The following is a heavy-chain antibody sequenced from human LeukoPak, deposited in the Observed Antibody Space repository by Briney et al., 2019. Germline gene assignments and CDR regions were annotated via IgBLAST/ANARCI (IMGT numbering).Heavy chain of an antibody. D-gene: IGHD1-26*01. CDR3: AKGAKRVVGATTHWIDP. CDR1: GFTFDDYG. CDR2: IDWNGDNT. Sequence: GGSLRLSCAASGFTFDDYGMSWVRQAPGKGLEWVATIDWNGDNTAYADSVKGRFTISRDNSKNTLYPQMNSLRVEDTAVYYCAKGAKRVVGATTHWIDPWGQGTLVTVSS. J-gene: IGHJ5*02. V-gene: IGHV3-20*04.